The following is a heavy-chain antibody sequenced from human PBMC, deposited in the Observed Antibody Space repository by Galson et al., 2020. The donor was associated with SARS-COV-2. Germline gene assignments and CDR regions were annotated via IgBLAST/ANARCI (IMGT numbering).Heavy chain of an antibody. D-gene: IGHD4-17*01. J-gene: IGHJ5*02. CDR2: IWYDGSNK. Sequence: QLGESLKISCAASGFTFSSYGMHWVRQAPGKGLEWVAVIWYDGSNKYYADSVKGRFTISRDNSKNTLYLQMNSLRTEETAVYYCARDRKGDYGLGFDPWGQGALVTVSS. CDR1: GFTFSSYG. CDR3: ARDRKGDYGLGFDP. V-gene: IGHV3-33*01.